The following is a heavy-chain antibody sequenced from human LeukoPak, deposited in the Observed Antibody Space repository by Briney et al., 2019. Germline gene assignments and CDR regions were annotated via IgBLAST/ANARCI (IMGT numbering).Heavy chain of an antibody. CDR3: ARGGGSSGWFNWFDP. Sequence: SETLSLTCTVSGGSISSSSYYWSWIRQPPGKGLEWIGYIYYSGSTNYNPSLKSRVTISVDTSKNQFSLKLSSVTAADTAVYYCARGGGSSGWFNWFDPWGQGTLVTVSS. J-gene: IGHJ5*02. V-gene: IGHV4-61*05. D-gene: IGHD6-19*01. CDR1: GGSISSSSYY. CDR2: IYYSGST.